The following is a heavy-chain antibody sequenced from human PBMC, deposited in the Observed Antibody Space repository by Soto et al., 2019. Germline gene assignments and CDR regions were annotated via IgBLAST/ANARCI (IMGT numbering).Heavy chain of an antibody. CDR2: INHSGST. CDR1: GGSFSGYY. J-gene: IGHJ5*02. CDR3: ARCRIVVVPAATAHPNWFDP. D-gene: IGHD2-2*01. Sequence: SETLSLTCAVYGGSFSGYYWSWIRQPPGKGLEWIEEINHSGSTNYNPSLKSRVTISVDTSKNQFSLKLSSVTAAATAVYYCARCRIVVVPAATAHPNWFDPWGQGTLVTVSS. V-gene: IGHV4-34*01.